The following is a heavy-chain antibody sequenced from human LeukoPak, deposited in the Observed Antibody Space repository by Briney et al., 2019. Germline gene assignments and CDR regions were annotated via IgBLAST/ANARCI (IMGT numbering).Heavy chain of an antibody. D-gene: IGHD3-10*01. Sequence: GGSLRLSCAASGFTFSSYSMNWVRQAPGKGLEWVSSISSSSSYIYYADSVKGRFTISRDNAKNSLYLQMNSLRAEDTAVYYCARVRSVRGDNWFEPWGQGTLVTVSS. J-gene: IGHJ5*02. CDR2: ISSSSSYI. CDR3: ARVRSVRGDNWFEP. CDR1: GFTFSSYS. V-gene: IGHV3-21*01.